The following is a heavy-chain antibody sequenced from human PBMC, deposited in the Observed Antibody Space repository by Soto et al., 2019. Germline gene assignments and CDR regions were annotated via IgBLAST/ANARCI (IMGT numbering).Heavy chain of an antibody. CDR1: VYAFTTYW. V-gene: IGHV5-51*01. J-gene: IGHJ4*02. CDR2: IYPGDSDT. Sequence: GESLKISCKGSVYAFTTYWIGWVRQMPGKGLEWMGIIYPGDSDTTYSPSFQGQATISADKSISTAYLQWNSLKASDSAMYYCGRLDSSYYFDYWGQGTLVTVSS. D-gene: IGHD3-22*01. CDR3: GRLDSSYYFDY.